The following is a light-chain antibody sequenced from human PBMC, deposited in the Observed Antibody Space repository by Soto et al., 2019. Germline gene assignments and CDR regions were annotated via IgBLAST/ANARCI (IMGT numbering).Light chain of an antibody. Sequence: QSVLTQPASVSGSPGQSITISCTGTSSDVGGYNYVSWYQQHPGKVPKLMIYEVSNRPSGVSNRFSGSKSGNTASLTISGLQAEDEADYYCSSYTSSSTLYVFGTGTRSPS. CDR3: SSYTSSSTLYV. J-gene: IGLJ1*01. V-gene: IGLV2-14*01. CDR1: SSDVGGYNY. CDR2: EVS.